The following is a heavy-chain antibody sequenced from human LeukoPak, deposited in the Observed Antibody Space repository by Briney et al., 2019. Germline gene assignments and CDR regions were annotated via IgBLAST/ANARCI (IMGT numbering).Heavy chain of an antibody. V-gene: IGHV3-21*01. CDR3: ARVLYRQWLVQYSEYGMDV. J-gene: IGHJ6*02. CDR1: GFTFSEYS. CDR2: ISSSSTYI. Sequence: PGGSLRLSCAASGFTFSEYSMNWVRQAPGKGLEWVSSISSSSTYIYYADSVKGRFTISRDNAKNSVYLQMNSLRAEDTAVYYCARVLYRQWLVQYSEYGMDVWGQGTTVTVSS. D-gene: IGHD6-19*01.